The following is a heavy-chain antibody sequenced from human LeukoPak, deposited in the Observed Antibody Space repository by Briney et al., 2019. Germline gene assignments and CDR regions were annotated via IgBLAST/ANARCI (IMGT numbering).Heavy chain of an antibody. CDR2: IKSKTDGGTT. J-gene: IGHJ4*02. CDR1: GFTFSNAW. CDR3: TTNNGYDEDY. V-gene: IGHV3-15*01. Sequence: PGGSLRLSCAASGFTFSNAWMSWVRQAPGKGLEWVVRIKSKTDGGTTDYAAPVKGRFTISRDDSKNTLYLQMNSLKTEDTAVYYCTTNNGYDEDYWGQGTLVTVSS. D-gene: IGHD5-12*01.